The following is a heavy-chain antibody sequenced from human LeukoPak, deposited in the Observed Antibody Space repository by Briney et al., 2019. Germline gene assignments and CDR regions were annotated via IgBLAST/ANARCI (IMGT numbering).Heavy chain of an antibody. CDR1: GFTFSRYG. CDR3: ARVDGSGSYPLDY. V-gene: IGHV3-30*03. J-gene: IGHJ4*02. D-gene: IGHD3-10*01. CDR2: ISYDGSNK. Sequence: GKSLRLSCAASGFTFSRYGMHWVRQAPGKGLEWVAVISYDGSNKYYADSVKGRFTISRDNSKNTLYLQMNSLRAEDTAVYYCARVDGSGSYPLDYWGQGTLVTVSS.